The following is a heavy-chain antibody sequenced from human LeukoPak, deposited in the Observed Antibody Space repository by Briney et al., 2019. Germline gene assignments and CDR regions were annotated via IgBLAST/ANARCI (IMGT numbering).Heavy chain of an antibody. Sequence: ASVKVSCKASGYTFTSYDINWVRQATGQGLEWMGWINPNSGGTNYAQKFQGRVTMTRDTSISTAYMELSRLRSDDTAVYYCARDRTYCSSTSCRPFDIWGQGTMVTVSS. J-gene: IGHJ3*02. CDR3: ARDRTYCSSTSCRPFDI. V-gene: IGHV1-2*02. CDR1: GYTFTSYD. D-gene: IGHD2-2*01. CDR2: INPNSGGT.